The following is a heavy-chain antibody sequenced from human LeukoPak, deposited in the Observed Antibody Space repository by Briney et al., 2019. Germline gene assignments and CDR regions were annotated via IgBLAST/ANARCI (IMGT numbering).Heavy chain of an antibody. D-gene: IGHD1-26*01. CDR2: IYPGDSDT. Sequence: TGGSLRLSCKGSGYSFTSYWIGWVRQMPGKGLEWMGIIYPGDSDTRYSPSFQGQVTISADKSISTAYLQWSSLKASDTAMYYCAGHLLGLRDAFDIWGQGTMVTVSS. V-gene: IGHV5-51*01. J-gene: IGHJ3*02. CDR1: GYSFTSYW. CDR3: AGHLLGLRDAFDI.